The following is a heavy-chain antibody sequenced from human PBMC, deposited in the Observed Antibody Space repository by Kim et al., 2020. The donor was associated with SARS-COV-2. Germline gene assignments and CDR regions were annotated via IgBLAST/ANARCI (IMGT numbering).Heavy chain of an antibody. Sequence: GGSLRLSCAASGFTFSDYYMSWIRQAPGKGLEWVSYISSSSSYTNYADSVKGRFTISRDNAKNSLYLQMNSLRAEDTAVYYCARCLFGGGYSGYDYWGTYYFDYWGQGTLVTVSS. CDR1: GFTFSDYY. CDR2: ISSSSSYT. D-gene: IGHD5-12*01. V-gene: IGHV3-11*03. CDR3: ARCLFGGGYSGYDYWGTYYFDY. J-gene: IGHJ4*02.